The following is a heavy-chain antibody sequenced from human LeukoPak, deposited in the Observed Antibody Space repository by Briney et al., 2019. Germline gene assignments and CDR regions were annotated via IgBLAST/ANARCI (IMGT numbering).Heavy chain of an antibody. Sequence: SETLSLTCTVSGGSISSYYWSWIRQPPGKGLEWSGYIYYSGSTNYNPSLKSRVTISVDTSKNQFSLKLSSVTAADTAVYYCARHARGGPGDLYYYDSSGDAFDIWGQGTMVTVSS. CDR1: GGSISSYY. V-gene: IGHV4-59*08. J-gene: IGHJ3*02. CDR2: IYYSGST. D-gene: IGHD3-22*01. CDR3: ARHARGGPGDLYYYDSSGDAFDI.